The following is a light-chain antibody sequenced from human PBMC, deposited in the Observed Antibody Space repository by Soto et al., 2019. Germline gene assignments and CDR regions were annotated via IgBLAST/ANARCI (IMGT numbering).Light chain of an antibody. CDR3: QQRNNWPPGIT. J-gene: IGKJ5*01. Sequence: DIQMTQSPSTLSASVGDRVTITCRASQSIRSWLAWYQQKPGKAPNLLIYDASSLESGVPSRFSGSGSGTEFTLTISSLQPDDFAAYYCQQRNNWPPGITFGQGTRLEI. V-gene: IGKV1-5*01. CDR2: DAS. CDR1: QSIRSW.